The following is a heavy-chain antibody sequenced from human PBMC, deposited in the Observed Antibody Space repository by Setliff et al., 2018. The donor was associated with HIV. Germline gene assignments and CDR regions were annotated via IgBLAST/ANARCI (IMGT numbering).Heavy chain of an antibody. CDR1: GGSISGYY. Sequence: SETLSLTCAVYGGSISGYYWSRIRQPPGKGLEWIGEINHSGSTNYNPSLKSRVTISVDTSKNQFSLKLSSVTAADTAVYYFAGVSVYSSSYYYYYGMDVWGQGTTVTVSS. V-gene: IGHV4-34*01. J-gene: IGHJ6*02. CDR2: INHSGST. D-gene: IGHD6-13*01. CDR3: AGVSVYSSSYYYYYGMDV.